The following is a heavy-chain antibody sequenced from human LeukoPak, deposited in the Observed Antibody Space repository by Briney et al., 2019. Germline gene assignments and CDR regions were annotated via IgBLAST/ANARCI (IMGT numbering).Heavy chain of an antibody. CDR1: RFTFSTYA. Sequence: PGVSLRLSCAASRFTFSTYAMSWVRQAPGKGLEWVSGISGSGGTTYYADSVKGRFTIFRDNSNNMLYLQMNSLRAEDTAVYYCAKEYRGGWPFDYWGQGTLVTVSS. V-gene: IGHV3-23*01. CDR3: AKEYRGGWPFDY. D-gene: IGHD6-19*01. J-gene: IGHJ4*02. CDR2: ISGSGGTT.